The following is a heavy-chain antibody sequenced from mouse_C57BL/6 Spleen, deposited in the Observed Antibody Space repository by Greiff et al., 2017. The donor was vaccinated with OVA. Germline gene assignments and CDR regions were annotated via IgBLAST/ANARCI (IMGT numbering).Heavy chain of an antibody. Sequence: EVKLQESGPGLVKPSQSLSLTCSVTGYSITSGCYWNWIRQFPGNKLEWMGYISYDGSNNYNPSLKNRISITRDTSKNQFFLKLNSVTTEDTATYYCARGGYDYEWFAYWGQGTLVTVSA. CDR2: ISYDGSN. V-gene: IGHV3-6*01. CDR3: ARGGYDYEWFAY. CDR1: GYSITSGCY. D-gene: IGHD2-4*01. J-gene: IGHJ3*01.